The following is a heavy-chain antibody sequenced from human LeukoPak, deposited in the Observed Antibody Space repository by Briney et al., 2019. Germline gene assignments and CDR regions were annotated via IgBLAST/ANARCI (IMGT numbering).Heavy chain of an antibody. CDR3: ARCAAAGSYYYYGMDV. CDR2: IYPGDSDT. J-gene: IGHJ6*02. CDR1: GYSFTSYW. Sequence: GESLKISCKGSGYSFTSYWIGWVRQMPEKGLEWMGIIYPGDSDTRYSPSFQGQVTISADKSISTAYLQWSSLKASDTAMYYCARCAAAGSYYYYGMDVWGQGTTVTVSS. D-gene: IGHD6-13*01. V-gene: IGHV5-51*01.